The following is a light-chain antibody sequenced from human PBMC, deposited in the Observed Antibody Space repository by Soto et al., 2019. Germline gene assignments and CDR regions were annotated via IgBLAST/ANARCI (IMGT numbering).Light chain of an antibody. CDR1: XXXSIY. CDR2: DAS. V-gene: IGKV1-33*01. Sequence: QSPSSLSASVXXRVTITXXXXXXXSIYLNWHQNKSGKAHRLLIYDASNLETGVPSRFSGSGSGTDFTFTISSLQPEDIATYYCQQYDNLFTFGPGTKVDIK. J-gene: IGKJ3*01. CDR3: QQYDNLFT.